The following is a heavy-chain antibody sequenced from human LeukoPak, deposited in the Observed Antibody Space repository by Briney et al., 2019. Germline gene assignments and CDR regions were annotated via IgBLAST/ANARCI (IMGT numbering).Heavy chain of an antibody. V-gene: IGHV3-30*04. Sequence: GRSLRLSCAASGFTFSSYAMHWVRQAPGKGLEWVAVISYDGSNKYYADSVKGRFTISRDNSKNTLYLQMNSLRAEDTAVYYCARDVYGDYFDYWGQGTLVTVSP. CDR1: GFTFSSYA. J-gene: IGHJ4*02. CDR2: ISYDGSNK. D-gene: IGHD4-17*01. CDR3: ARDVYGDYFDY.